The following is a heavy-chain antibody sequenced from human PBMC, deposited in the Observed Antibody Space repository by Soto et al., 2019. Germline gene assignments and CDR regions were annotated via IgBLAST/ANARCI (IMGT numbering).Heavy chain of an antibody. CDR2: ISAYNGTT. CDR3: ARVEAGPSPIAARRYYFDY. Sequence: QVQLLQSGAEVKKPGASVKVSCKTSGYTFTSYAISWVRQAPGQGLEWLGWISAYNGTTNYAQKLHGRVTITTDTSTGTAYMDLRSLRSDDTALYYCARVEAGPSPIAARRYYFDYWGQGTLVTVSS. J-gene: IGHJ4*02. V-gene: IGHV1-18*04. D-gene: IGHD6-6*01. CDR1: GYTFTSYA.